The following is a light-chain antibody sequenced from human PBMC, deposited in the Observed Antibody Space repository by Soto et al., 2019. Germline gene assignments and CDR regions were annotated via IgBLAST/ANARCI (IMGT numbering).Light chain of an antibody. CDR2: GAS. CDR1: QSISTN. V-gene: IGKV1-39*01. Sequence: DIQMTQSPSSLSASVGDRVTITCRASQSISTNLSWYQKKPGKAPKLLISGASSLQSGVPSRFSGSGSGTDFSLTISSLQPEDYAIYFCQQSYITPYSFGQGTNLEIK. CDR3: QQSYITPYS. J-gene: IGKJ2*03.